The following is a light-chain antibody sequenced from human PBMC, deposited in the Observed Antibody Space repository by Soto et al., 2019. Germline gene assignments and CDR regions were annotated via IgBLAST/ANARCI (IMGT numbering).Light chain of an antibody. CDR2: DAS. J-gene: IGKJ4*01. V-gene: IGKV1-33*01. CDR3: QQYDDLPLT. Sequence: DIQMTQSPSSLSASVGDRVSITCQASQDIKNYLSWYQQKPGKAPKLLIYDASNLETGVPSRFIGSGSGTGFTFTISSLQPEDIARYFCQQYDDLPLTFGGGTKVEIQ. CDR1: QDIKNY.